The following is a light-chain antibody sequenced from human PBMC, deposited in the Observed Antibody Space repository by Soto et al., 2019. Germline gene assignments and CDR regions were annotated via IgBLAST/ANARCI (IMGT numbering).Light chain of an antibody. CDR2: MAS. CDR3: QQYNDYSRI. CDR1: QSISSW. V-gene: IGKV1-5*03. J-gene: IGKJ1*01. Sequence: DIQMTQSPSTLSASIGDRVTITCRASQSISSWLAWYQQKPGKAPKLQIYMASNVQSGVPSRFSGNGSGTGSTLTMSSLQADEFVTDYCQQYNDYSRIVGQGPKV.